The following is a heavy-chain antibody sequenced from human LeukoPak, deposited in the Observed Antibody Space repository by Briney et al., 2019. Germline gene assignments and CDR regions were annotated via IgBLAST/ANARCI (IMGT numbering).Heavy chain of an antibody. CDR1: GYSISSGYY. V-gene: IGHV4-38-2*02. Sequence: SETLSLTCTVSGYSISSGYYWGWIRQPPGKGLEWIGEINHSGSTNYNPSLKSRVTISVDTSKNQFSLKLSSVTAADTAVYYCARGYGSSWSYNWFDPWGQGTLVTVSS. CDR2: INHSGST. J-gene: IGHJ5*02. CDR3: ARGYGSSWSYNWFDP. D-gene: IGHD6-13*01.